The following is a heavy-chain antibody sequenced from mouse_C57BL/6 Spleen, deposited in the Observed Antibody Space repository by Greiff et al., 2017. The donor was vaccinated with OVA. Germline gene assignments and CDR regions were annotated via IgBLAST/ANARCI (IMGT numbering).Heavy chain of an antibody. J-gene: IGHJ2*01. CDR2: ISYSGST. CDR1: GYSITSGYD. Sequence: VQLQQSGPGMVKPSQSLSLTCTVTGYSITSGYDWHWIRHFPGNKLEWMGYISYSGSTNYNPSLKSRISITHDTSKNHFFLKLTSVTTEDTATYYCARAGGNYHFDYWGQGTTLTVSS. CDR3: ARAGGNYHFDY. V-gene: IGHV3-1*01. D-gene: IGHD2-1*01.